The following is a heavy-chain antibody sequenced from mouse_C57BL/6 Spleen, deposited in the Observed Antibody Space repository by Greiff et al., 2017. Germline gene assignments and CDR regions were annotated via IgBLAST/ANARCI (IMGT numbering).Heavy chain of an antibody. D-gene: IGHD3-2*02. CDR3: ARTRDSSGYAD. CDR2: IDPSDGYT. Sequence: QVQLQQPGAELVMPGASVKLSCKASGYTFTSYWMHWVEQRPGQGLEWIGEIDPSDGYTNYNQKFKGKSTLTVDKSSSTAYMQLSRLTSEDSAVYYCARTRDSSGYADWGQGTLVTVSA. J-gene: IGHJ3*01. CDR1: GYTFTSYW. V-gene: IGHV1-69*01.